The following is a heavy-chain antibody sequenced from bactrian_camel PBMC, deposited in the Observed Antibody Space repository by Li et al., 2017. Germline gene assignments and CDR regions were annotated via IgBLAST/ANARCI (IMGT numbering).Heavy chain of an antibody. J-gene: IGHJ6*01. CDR1: GFRFGDYA. V-gene: IGHV3S42*01. D-gene: IGHD6*01. Sequence: VQLVESGGGLVQPGGSLRLSCAASGFRFGDYAMSWVGQAPGKGLEWVSDINIEGGITGYADSVKGRFTITRDKAQNTLYLQLNSLKTEDTAMYYRAKDRYGGSYYGTDFGYWGQGTQVTVS. CDR3: AKDRYGGSYYGTDFGY. CDR2: INIEGGIT.